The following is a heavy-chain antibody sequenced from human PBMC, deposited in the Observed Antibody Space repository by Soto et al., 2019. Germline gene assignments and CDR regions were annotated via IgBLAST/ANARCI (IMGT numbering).Heavy chain of an antibody. V-gene: IGHV3-21*02. D-gene: IGHD1-20*01. J-gene: IGHJ4*02. CDR1: GFTFKNYT. CDR3: VRDGAHLGMTR. Sequence: EVQLVESGGGLVKPGESLRLSCVASGFTFKNYTMNWVRQAPGKGLEWVSSIAGSETFTYYAESVKGRFTISRDNAKNSLFLQMNIRRDRDTAEDSCVRDGAHLGMTRWDQGALVTVSS. CDR2: IAGSETFT.